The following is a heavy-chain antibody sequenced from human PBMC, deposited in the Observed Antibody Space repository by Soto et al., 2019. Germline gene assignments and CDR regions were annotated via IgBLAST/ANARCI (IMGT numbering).Heavy chain of an antibody. CDR2: IYYSGST. D-gene: IGHD2-8*01. J-gene: IGHJ4*02. CDR3: ARHTPGYCTNGVCFTYYFDY. CDR1: GGSISSYY. Sequence: QVQLQESGPGLVKPSETLSLTCTVSGGSISSYYWSWIRQPPGKGLEWIGYIYYSGSTNYNASLKSRVTISVDTSKNQFSLKLSSVTAADTAVYYCARHTPGYCTNGVCFTYYFDYWGQGTLVTVSS. V-gene: IGHV4-59*08.